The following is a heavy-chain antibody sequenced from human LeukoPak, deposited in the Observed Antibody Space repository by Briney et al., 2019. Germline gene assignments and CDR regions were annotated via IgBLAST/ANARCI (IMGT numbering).Heavy chain of an antibody. CDR3: ARSGSYVDY. CDR2: ISGSGGST. J-gene: IGHJ4*02. CDR1: GFTFSNYD. V-gene: IGHV3-23*01. D-gene: IGHD1-26*01. Sequence: GGSLRLSCAASGFTFSNYDMSWVRQAPGKGLEWVSGISGSGGSTYHADPVKGRFTISRDNSKNTLYLQMKSLRAEDTAVYYCARSGSYVDYWGQGTLVTVSS.